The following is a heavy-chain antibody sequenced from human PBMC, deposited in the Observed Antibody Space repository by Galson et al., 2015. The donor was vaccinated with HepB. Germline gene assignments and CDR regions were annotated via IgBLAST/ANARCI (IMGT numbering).Heavy chain of an antibody. J-gene: IGHJ5*02. CDR2: INPSGGST. V-gene: IGHV1-46*01. D-gene: IGHD4-17*01. Sequence: VKVSCKASGYTFTSYYMHWVRQAPGQGLEWMGIINPSGGSTSYAQKFQGRVTMTRDTSTSTVYMELSSLRSEDTAVYYCARGSVYGDYVGRWFDPWGQGTLVTVSS. CDR1: GYTFTSYY. CDR3: ARGSVYGDYVGRWFDP.